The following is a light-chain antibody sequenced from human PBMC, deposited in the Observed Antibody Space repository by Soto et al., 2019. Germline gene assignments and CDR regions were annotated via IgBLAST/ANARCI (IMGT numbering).Light chain of an antibody. CDR3: QQRSNWPP. V-gene: IGKV3-11*01. CDR1: QSVSSY. Sequence: EIVLKQSPATLSLSPGERATLSCRASQSVSSYLAWYQQKPGQAPRLLIYDASNRATGIPARFSGSGSGTDFTLTSSSLEPEDVAVYYCQQRSNWPPFGQGTKLEIK. J-gene: IGKJ2*01. CDR2: DAS.